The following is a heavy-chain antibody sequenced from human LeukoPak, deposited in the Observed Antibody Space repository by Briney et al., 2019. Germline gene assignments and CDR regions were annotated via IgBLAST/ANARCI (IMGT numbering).Heavy chain of an antibody. D-gene: IGHD3-22*01. J-gene: IGHJ4*02. CDR3: ARGGSYFDISGYYFY. CDR1: GFTVSSNY. Sequence: GGSLRLSCAASGFTVSSNYMSWVRQAPGKGLEWVSVIYSGGSTSYADSVKGRFTISRDNSKNTLYLQMNSLRTEDTAVYYCARGGSYFDISGYYFYWGQGTLVTVSS. V-gene: IGHV3-66*01. CDR2: IYSGGST.